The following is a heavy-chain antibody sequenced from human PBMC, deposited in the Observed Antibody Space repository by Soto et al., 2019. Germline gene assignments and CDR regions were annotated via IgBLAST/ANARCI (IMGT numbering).Heavy chain of an antibody. CDR3: ATQTGLYYYGLDV. CDR2: IFYSGST. J-gene: IGHJ6*02. V-gene: IGHV4-59*01. Sequence: SETLSLTCTVSGGSINAFFWSWVRQPPGKGLESIGYIFYSGSTNYNPSLKSRVTISLDTSKTQFSLNLTSVTAADTAVYYCATQTGLYYYGLDVWGQGTMVTVSS. CDR1: GGSINAFF.